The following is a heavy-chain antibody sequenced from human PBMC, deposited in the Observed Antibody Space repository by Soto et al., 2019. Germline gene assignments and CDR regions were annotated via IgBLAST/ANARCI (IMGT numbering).Heavy chain of an antibody. V-gene: IGHV1-18*04. D-gene: IGHD2-2*01. CDR1: GYTFTSYG. CDR2: ISAYNGNT. CDR3: ARDRCSSTSCYLGGGYGMDV. Sequence: ASVKVSCKASGYTFTSYGISGVRQAPGQGLAWMGWISAYNGNTNYAQKLQGRVTMTTDTSTSTACMELRSLRSDDTAVYYCARDRCSSTSCYLGGGYGMDVWGQGTTVTVSS. J-gene: IGHJ6*02.